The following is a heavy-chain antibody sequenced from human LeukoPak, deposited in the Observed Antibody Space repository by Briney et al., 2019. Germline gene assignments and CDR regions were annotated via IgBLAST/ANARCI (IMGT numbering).Heavy chain of an antibody. CDR1: GGSVSSDSHY. D-gene: IGHD3-10*01. CDR2: IYNSGSA. Sequence: SETLSLTCTVSGGSVSSDSHYWSWIRQPPGKGLEWIGWIYNSGSANYNPSLKSRVTISVDTSKNQYSLKLSSVTAADTAVYYCARGRGLWGQGTLVTVSS. CDR3: ARGRGL. J-gene: IGHJ4*02. V-gene: IGHV4-61*01.